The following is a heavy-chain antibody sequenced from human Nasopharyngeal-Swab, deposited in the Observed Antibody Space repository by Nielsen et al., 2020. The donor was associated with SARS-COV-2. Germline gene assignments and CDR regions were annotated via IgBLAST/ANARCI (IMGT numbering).Heavy chain of an antibody. V-gene: IGHV1-46*01. Sequence: ASVKVSCKVSGYTLTELSMHWVRQAPGQGLEWMGIINPSGGSTSYAQKSQGRVTMTRDTSTSTVYMELSSLRSEDTAVYYCASPHNWGDAFDIWGQGTMVTVSS. D-gene: IGHD7-27*01. J-gene: IGHJ3*02. CDR1: GYTLTELS. CDR3: ASPHNWGDAFDI. CDR2: INPSGGST.